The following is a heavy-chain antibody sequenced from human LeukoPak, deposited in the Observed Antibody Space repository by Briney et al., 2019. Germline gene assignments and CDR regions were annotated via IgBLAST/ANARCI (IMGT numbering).Heavy chain of an antibody. J-gene: IGHJ3*02. CDR1: GFTFSSYA. D-gene: IGHD6-19*01. V-gene: IGHV3-23*01. Sequence: GGSLRLSCAASGFTFSSYAMSWVRQAPGKGLEWVSAISGSGGSTYYADSVKGRFTISRDNSKNTLYLQTNSLRAEDTAVYYCASFVAGTGLLDAFDIWGQGTMVTVSS. CDR3: ASFVAGTGLLDAFDI. CDR2: ISGSGGST.